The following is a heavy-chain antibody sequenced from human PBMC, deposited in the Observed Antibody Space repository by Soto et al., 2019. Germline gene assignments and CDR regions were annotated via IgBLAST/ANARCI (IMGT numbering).Heavy chain of an antibody. V-gene: IGHV3-23*01. Sequence: GGSLRLSCAASGFTFSSFAMNWVRQAPGKGLEWVSSISDSGDSTYYADSVKGRFTISRDNSKKTLYLQMNSLRAEDTAVYYCAKDSITFFYGVDVWGQGTTVTVSS. CDR1: GFTFSSFA. J-gene: IGHJ6*02. CDR3: AKDSITFFYGVDV. D-gene: IGHD3-10*01. CDR2: ISDSGDST.